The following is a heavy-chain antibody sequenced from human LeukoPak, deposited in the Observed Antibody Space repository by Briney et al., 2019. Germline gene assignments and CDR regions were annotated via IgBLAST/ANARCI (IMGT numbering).Heavy chain of an antibody. D-gene: IGHD5-18*01. Sequence: GGSLRLSCAASGFTFRNYWMSWVRQAPGKGLEWVANIKQDGSEKYYVDSVKGRFTISRDNSKNTLYLQMNSLRAEDTAVYYCANKAYSYGPWFYWGQGTLVTVSS. V-gene: IGHV3-7*03. CDR1: GFTFRNYW. J-gene: IGHJ4*02. CDR3: ANKAYSYGPWFY. CDR2: IKQDGSEK.